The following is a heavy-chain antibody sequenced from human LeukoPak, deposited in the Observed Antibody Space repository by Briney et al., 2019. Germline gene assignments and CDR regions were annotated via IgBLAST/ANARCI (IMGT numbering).Heavy chain of an antibody. CDR3: ARHVGNSGSGSYLTYFDY. J-gene: IGHJ4*02. CDR2: IYYSGST. Sequence: SETLSLTCTVSGGSISSYYWSWIRQPPGKGLEWMGYIYYSGSTHYNPSLKSRVTISVDTSKNQFSLKLSSVTAADTAVYYCARHVGNSGSGSYLTYFDYWGQGTLVTVSS. V-gene: IGHV4-59*08. CDR1: GGSISSYY. D-gene: IGHD3-10*01.